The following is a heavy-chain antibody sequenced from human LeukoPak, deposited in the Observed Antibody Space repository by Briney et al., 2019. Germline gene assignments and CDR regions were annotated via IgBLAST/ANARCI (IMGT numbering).Heavy chain of an antibody. J-gene: IGHJ4*02. CDR1: GFTVSSNY. D-gene: IGHD1-26*01. CDR2: IYSGGST. CDR3: ARESTTGGSYYVY. Sequence: GGSLRLSCAASGFTVSSNYMSWVRQAPGKGLEWVSVIYSGGSTYYADSVKGRFTISRDNSKNTLYLQMNSLRAEDTAVYYCARESTTGGSYYVYWGQGTLVTVSS. V-gene: IGHV3-66*01.